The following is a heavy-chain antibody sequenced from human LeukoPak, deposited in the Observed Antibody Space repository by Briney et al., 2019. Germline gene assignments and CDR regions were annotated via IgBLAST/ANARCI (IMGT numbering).Heavy chain of an antibody. Sequence: SVKVSCKASGGTFSSYAISWVRQAPGHGLEWMGRIIPIFGTANYVQKFQGRVRITTDESTSTAYMELSSLRSEDTAVYYCARGVLAYCGGDCYHNWFDPWGQGTLVTVSS. V-gene: IGHV1-69*05. CDR1: GGTFSSYA. CDR2: IIPIFGTA. J-gene: IGHJ5*02. CDR3: ARGVLAYCGGDCYHNWFDP. D-gene: IGHD2-21*02.